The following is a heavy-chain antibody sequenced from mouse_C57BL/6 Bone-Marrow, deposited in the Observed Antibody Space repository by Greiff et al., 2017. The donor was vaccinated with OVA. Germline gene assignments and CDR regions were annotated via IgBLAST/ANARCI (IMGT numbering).Heavy chain of an antibody. D-gene: IGHD1-1*01. CDR2: INPSNGGT. Sequence: VQLQQPGTELVKPGASVKLSCKASGYTFTSYWMHWVKQRPGQGLEWIGNINPSNGGTNYNEKFKSKATLTVDKSSSTAYMQLSSLTSEDSAVYDCARVGYYGSSYVDAMDDWGQGTSVTVSS. J-gene: IGHJ4*01. CDR1: GYTFTSYW. CDR3: ARVGYYGSSYVDAMDD. V-gene: IGHV1-53*01.